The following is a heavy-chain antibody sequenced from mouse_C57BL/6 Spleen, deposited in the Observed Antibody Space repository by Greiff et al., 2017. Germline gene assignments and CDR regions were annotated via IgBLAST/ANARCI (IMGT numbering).Heavy chain of an antibody. V-gene: IGHV1-19*01. CDR1: GYTFTDYY. Sequence: VQLQQSGPVLVKPGASVKMSCKASGYTFTDYYMNWVKQSHGKSLEWIGVINPYNGGTSYNQKFKGKATLTVDKSSSTAYMELNSLTSEDSAVYYCARAYYSNYEGAMDYWGQGTSVTVSS. CDR3: ARAYYSNYEGAMDY. CDR2: INPYNGGT. J-gene: IGHJ4*01. D-gene: IGHD2-5*01.